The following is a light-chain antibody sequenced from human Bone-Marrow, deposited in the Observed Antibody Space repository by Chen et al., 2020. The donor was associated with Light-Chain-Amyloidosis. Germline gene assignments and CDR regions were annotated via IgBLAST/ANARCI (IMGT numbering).Light chain of an antibody. V-gene: IGLV2-14*01. CDR3: TSYTRSYTWV. J-gene: IGLJ3*02. CDR1: SSDVGTYKY. Sequence: QSALTQPASVSGSPGQSITISCTGTSSDVGTYKYVSWFQHYPGNAPKLLIYEVSNRPSGVSNRVSGSKSGNTASLSISGLRAEDEADYYCTSYTRSYTWVVGGGTKVTV. CDR2: EVS.